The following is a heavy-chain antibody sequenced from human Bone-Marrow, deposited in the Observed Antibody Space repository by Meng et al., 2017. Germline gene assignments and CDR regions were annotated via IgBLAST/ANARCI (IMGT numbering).Heavy chain of an antibody. Sequence: SETLSLTCAVSGGSVSSSNWWSWVRQPPGKGLEWIGEIYHSGSTNYNPSLKSRVTISVDTSKNQFSLKLSSVTAADTAVYYCASGDYYDSSGYDAFDIWGQGTMVTVSS. D-gene: IGHD3-22*01. V-gene: IGHV4-4*02. J-gene: IGHJ3*02. CDR3: ASGDYYDSSGYDAFDI. CDR1: GGSVSSSNW. CDR2: IYHSGST.